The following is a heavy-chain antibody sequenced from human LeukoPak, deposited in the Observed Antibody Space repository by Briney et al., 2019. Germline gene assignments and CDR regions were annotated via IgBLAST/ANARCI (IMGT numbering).Heavy chain of an antibody. CDR2: IYYSGST. Sequence: SETLSLTCTVSGGSMSTDSHYWGWIRQPPGKGLEWIGSIYYSGSTYYNPSLKSRVTISVDTSKNQFSLKLSSVTAADTAVYYCARGGSGYDSFYYYGMDVWGQGTTVTVSS. J-gene: IGHJ6*02. V-gene: IGHV4-39*07. CDR3: ARGGSGYDSFYYYGMDV. CDR1: GGSMSTDSHY. D-gene: IGHD5-12*01.